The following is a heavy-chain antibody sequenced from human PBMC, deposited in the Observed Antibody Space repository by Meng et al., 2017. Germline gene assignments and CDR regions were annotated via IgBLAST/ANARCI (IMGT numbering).Heavy chain of an antibody. D-gene: IGHD1-26*01. Sequence: GSLRLSCTVSGGSISNSNYYWDWIRQPPGKGLEWIGSISYSGSTYYSPSLKSRGTISVDTSKNQFSLKLTSVTATDTTVYYCARGTSGSHPNVDYWGQGTLVTVSS. CDR2: ISYSGST. CDR3: ARGTSGSHPNVDY. V-gene: IGHV4-39*07. J-gene: IGHJ4*02. CDR1: GGSISNSNYY.